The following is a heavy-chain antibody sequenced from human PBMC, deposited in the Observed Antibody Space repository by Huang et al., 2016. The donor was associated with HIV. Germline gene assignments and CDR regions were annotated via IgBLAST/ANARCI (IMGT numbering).Heavy chain of an antibody. CDR1: TFRFGAYW. J-gene: IGHJ6*02. D-gene: IGHD1-7*01. CDR3: ATKTAAMDI. CDR2: IKQDESEE. V-gene: IGHV3-7*01. Sequence: VESGGRLVQPGGSIRLSCVGSTFRFGAYWMSWVRQSPGKGLEGVANIKQDESEEYYVDSVKGRFNISRDNAKKVLFLEMNNVRVEDTATYYCATKTAAMDIWGQGTTVTVS.